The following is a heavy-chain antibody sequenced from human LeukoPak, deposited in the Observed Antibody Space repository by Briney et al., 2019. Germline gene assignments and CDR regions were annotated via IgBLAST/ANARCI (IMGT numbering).Heavy chain of an antibody. CDR3: ARAYYGSGSYQGDWFDP. CDR2: INSDESST. J-gene: IGHJ5*02. Sequence: GGSLRLSCAASGFTFSSYWMHWVRQAPGKGLVWVSRINSDESSTNYADSVKGRFTISRDNAKNTLYLQMNSLRAEDTAEYYCARAYYGSGSYQGDWFDPWGQGTLVTVSS. CDR1: GFTFSSYW. D-gene: IGHD3-10*01. V-gene: IGHV3-74*01.